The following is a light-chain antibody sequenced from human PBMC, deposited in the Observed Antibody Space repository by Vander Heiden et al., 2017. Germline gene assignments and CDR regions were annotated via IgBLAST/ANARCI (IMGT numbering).Light chain of an antibody. J-gene: IGLJ1*01. CDR3: CSYAGSNTYV. Sequence: QSALTQPRSVSGSPGQSVTISCTGTSSDVGGYNYVSWYQRHPGKAPKLMINDVSKRPSGVPDRFSGSKSGNTASLTISGLQAEDEADYYCCSYAGSNTYVFGTGTKVTVL. CDR1: SSDVGGYNY. V-gene: IGLV2-11*01. CDR2: DVS.